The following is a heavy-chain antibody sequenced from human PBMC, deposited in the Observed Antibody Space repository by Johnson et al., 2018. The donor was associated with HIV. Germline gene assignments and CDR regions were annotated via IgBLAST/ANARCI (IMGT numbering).Heavy chain of an antibody. CDR3: VRRFYDSSAFDI. CDR1: GFTFSSFA. Sequence: QVQLVESGGGVVQPGTSLRLSCAASGFTFSSFAMHWVRQAPGKGLVWLACISYDGSTKFFTDSVRGRFTISRDNSKNTLFLQMNSRRAEDKAVYYCVRRFYDSSAFDIWGQGTMVTVSS. V-gene: IGHV3-30-3*01. CDR2: ISYDGSTK. J-gene: IGHJ3*02. D-gene: IGHD3-22*01.